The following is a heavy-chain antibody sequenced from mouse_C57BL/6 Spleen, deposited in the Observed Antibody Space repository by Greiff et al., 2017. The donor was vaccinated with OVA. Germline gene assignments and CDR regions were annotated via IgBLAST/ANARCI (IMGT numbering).Heavy chain of an antibody. D-gene: IGHD1-1*01. V-gene: IGHV1-78*01. J-gene: IGHJ2*01. CDR1: GYTFTDHT. Sequence: VKLMESDAELVKPGASVKISCKVSGYTFTDHTIHWMKQRPEQGLEWIGYIYPRDGSTKYNEKFKGKATLTADKSSSTAYMQLNSLTSEDSAVYFCARYTYYGSPYFDYWGQGTTLTVSS. CDR2: IYPRDGST. CDR3: ARYTYYGSPYFDY.